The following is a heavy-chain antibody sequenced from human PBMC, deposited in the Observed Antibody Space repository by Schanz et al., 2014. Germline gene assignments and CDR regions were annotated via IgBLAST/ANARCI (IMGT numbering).Heavy chain of an antibody. CDR2: INSDGTKR. Sequence: QVQLVESGGGVVQPGRSLRLSCVASGFTFSSYDVFWVRQAPGKGLEWVAFINSDGTKRFYADSVKSRFTISRDNSRNTLYLQMNSLRAEDTAVYYCAKSLESCPGGRCSRGYFDYWGQGTLVTVSS. V-gene: IGHV3-33*06. CDR3: AKSLESCPGGRCSRGYFDY. CDR1: GFTFSSYD. J-gene: IGHJ4*02. D-gene: IGHD2-8*02.